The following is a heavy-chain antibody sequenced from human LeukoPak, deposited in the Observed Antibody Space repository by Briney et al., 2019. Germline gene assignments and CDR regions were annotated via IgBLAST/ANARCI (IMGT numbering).Heavy chain of an antibody. CDR2: ISSSSSYI. Sequence: GGSLRLSCAASGFTFSSYSMNWVRQAPGKGLEWVSSISSSSSYIYYADSVKGRFTISRDNAKNSLYLQMNSLRAEDTAVYYCARGSRDSRFLEWLSMEGFDYWGQGTLVTVSS. D-gene: IGHD3-3*01. CDR3: ARGSRDSRFLEWLSMEGFDY. CDR1: GFTFSSYS. V-gene: IGHV3-21*01. J-gene: IGHJ4*02.